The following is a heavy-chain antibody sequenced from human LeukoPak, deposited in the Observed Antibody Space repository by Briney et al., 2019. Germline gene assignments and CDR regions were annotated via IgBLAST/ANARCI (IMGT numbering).Heavy chain of an antibody. D-gene: IGHD3-10*01. Sequence: GGSLRLSCEASGFTFSSYSMNWVRQAPGKGLEWVSYISFSSATIHYANSVKGRFTISRDNAKNSLYLQLNSLRAEDTALYYCARDTHYYGSGSPAFDLWGRGTMVTVSS. CDR3: ARDTHYYGSGSPAFDL. V-gene: IGHV3-48*01. CDR2: ISFSSATI. J-gene: IGHJ3*01. CDR1: GFTFSSYS.